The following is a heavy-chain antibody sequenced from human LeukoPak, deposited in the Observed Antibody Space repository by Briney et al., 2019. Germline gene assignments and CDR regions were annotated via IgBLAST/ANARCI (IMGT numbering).Heavy chain of an antibody. CDR1: GGSISSYY. CDR2: IYTSGST. Sequence: SETLSLTCTVSGGSISSYYWSWIRQPPGKGLEWIGYIYTSGSTNYNPSLKGRVTISVDTSKNQFSLKLSSVTAADTAVYYCARQGVSDFWSGYFFPDYYMDVWGKGTTVTVSS. D-gene: IGHD3-3*01. V-gene: IGHV4-4*09. CDR3: ARQGVSDFWSGYFFPDYYMDV. J-gene: IGHJ6*03.